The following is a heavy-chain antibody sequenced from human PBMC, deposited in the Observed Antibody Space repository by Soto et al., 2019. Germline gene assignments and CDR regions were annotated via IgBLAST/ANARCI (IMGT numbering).Heavy chain of an antibody. CDR3: AKNWLTHWYYGMDV. J-gene: IGHJ6*02. D-gene: IGHD3-9*01. Sequence: QVQLVESGGGVVQPGRSLRLSCAASGFTFSSYGMQWVRQAPGKGLEWVAVISDDGNNKYYANSVKGRFTISRDNSKSTMFLQMTSLRTEDTAVYYCAKNWLTHWYYGMDVWGQGTTVTVSS. CDR1: GFTFSSYG. CDR2: ISDDGNNK. V-gene: IGHV3-30*18.